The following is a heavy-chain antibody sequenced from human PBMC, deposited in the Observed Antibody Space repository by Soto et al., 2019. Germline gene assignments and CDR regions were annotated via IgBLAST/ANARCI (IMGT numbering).Heavy chain of an antibody. V-gene: IGHV3-66*01. D-gene: IGHD5-18*01. J-gene: IGHJ6*02. CDR1: GFTVSSNY. Sequence: EVQLVESGGGLVQPGGSLRLSCAASGFTVSSNYMSWVRQAPGKGLEWVSVIYSGGSTYYADSVEGRFTISRDNSKNTLYLQMNSLRAEDTAVYYCARDIGYSYGAGYYYYGMDVWGQGTTVTVSS. CDR2: IYSGGST. CDR3: ARDIGYSYGAGYYYYGMDV.